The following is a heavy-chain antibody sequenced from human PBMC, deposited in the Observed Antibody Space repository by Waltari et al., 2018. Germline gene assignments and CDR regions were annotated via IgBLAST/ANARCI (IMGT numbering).Heavy chain of an antibody. CDR3: AREDSSSWYGDAFDI. J-gene: IGHJ3*02. Sequence: QVQLQESGPGLVKPSETLSLTCTVSGGSISSYYWSWIRPPPGKGLEWIGYIYYSGSTNYNPSLKSRVTISVDTSKNQFSLKLSSVTAADTAVYYCAREDSSSWYGDAFDIWGQGTMVTVSS. V-gene: IGHV4-59*01. D-gene: IGHD6-13*01. CDR1: GGSISSYY. CDR2: IYYSGST.